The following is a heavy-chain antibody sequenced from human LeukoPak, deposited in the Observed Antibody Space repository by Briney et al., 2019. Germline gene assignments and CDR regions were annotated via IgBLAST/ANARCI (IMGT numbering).Heavy chain of an antibody. CDR2: ISYDGSNK. CDR1: GFTFSSYG. D-gene: IGHD5-18*01. CDR3: AKDRGRAHSYGSFDY. Sequence: TGRSLRLSCAASGFTFSSYGMHWVRQAPGKGLEWVAVISYDGSNKYYADSVKGRFTISRDNSKNTLYLQMTSLRAEDTAVYYCAKDRGRAHSYGSFDYWGQGTLVTVSS. J-gene: IGHJ4*02. V-gene: IGHV3-30*18.